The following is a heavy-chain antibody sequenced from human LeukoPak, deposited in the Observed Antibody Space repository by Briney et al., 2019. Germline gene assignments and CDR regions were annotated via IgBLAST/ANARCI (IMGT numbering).Heavy chain of an antibody. J-gene: IGHJ4*02. Sequence: KPSETLSLTCTVSGVSISGYYWVWIRQSPKRSLEYIGSIFYRGGFSYGGTTFYNPSLQSRVTISVDTSKNSFSQTLKSVTAADTAVYFCARQISANKDYWGQGTLVTVSS. CDR2: IFYRGGFSYGGTT. D-gene: IGHD1/OR15-1a*01. CDR1: GVSISGYY. V-gene: IGHV4-39*01. CDR3: ARQISANKDY.